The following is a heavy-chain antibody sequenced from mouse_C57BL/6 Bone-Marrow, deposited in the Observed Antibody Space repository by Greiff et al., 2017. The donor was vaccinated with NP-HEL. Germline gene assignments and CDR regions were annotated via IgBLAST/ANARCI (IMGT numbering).Heavy chain of an antibody. CDR2: IYPGDGDT. Sequence: QVQLQQSGAELVKPGASVKISCKASGYAFSSYWMNWVKQRPGTGLEWIGQIYPGDGDTNYNGKFKGKATLTADKSSSTAYMQLSSLTSEDSAVYFCARKGHYYGSSTDYWGQGTTLTVSS. D-gene: IGHD1-1*01. CDR3: ARKGHYYGSSTDY. V-gene: IGHV1-80*01. CDR1: GYAFSSYW. J-gene: IGHJ2*01.